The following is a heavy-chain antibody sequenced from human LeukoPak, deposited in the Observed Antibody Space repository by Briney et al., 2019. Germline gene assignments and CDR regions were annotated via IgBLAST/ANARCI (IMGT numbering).Heavy chain of an antibody. D-gene: IGHD3-22*01. V-gene: IGHV3-9*01. CDR1: GFTFDDYA. J-gene: IGHJ4*02. CDR3: VRDWGYDSSGYWQKYFDT. Sequence: GGSLRLSCAASGFTFDDYAMHWVRQAPGKGLEWVSGISWNSGSIGYADSVKGRFTISRDNAKNTVYLQMNSLRAEDTAVYYCVRDWGYDSSGYWQKYFDTWGQGTLVTVSS. CDR2: ISWNSGSI.